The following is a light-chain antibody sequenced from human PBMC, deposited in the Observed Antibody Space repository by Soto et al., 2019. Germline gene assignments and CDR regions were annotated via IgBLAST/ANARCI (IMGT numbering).Light chain of an antibody. CDR2: WSS. V-gene: IGKV4-1*01. CDR1: QSLLYSSNNKNY. Sequence: DIVMTQSPDSLALSLGERATIDCKSSQSLLYSSNNKNYLAWYQQTKGQTPTMLIYWSSTRESGVPDRFSGSGSGTDFTLPISRLQAEDVEVYYCQQYYSNPLTFGGGTKVDIK. CDR3: QQYYSNPLT. J-gene: IGKJ4*01.